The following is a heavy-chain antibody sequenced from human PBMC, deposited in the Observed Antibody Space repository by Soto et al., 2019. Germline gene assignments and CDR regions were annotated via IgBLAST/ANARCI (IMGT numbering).Heavy chain of an antibody. V-gene: IGHV3-23*01. CDR1: GFTFSSYA. CDR2: ISGSGGST. Sequence: GGSLRLSCAASGFTFSSYAMSWVRQAPGKGLEWVSAISGSGGSTYYADSVKGRFTISRGNSKNTLYLQMNSLRAEDTAVYYCAKAKPLDSRVRGPFDYWGQGTLVTVSS. J-gene: IGHJ4*02. D-gene: IGHD3-10*01. CDR3: AKAKPLDSRVRGPFDY.